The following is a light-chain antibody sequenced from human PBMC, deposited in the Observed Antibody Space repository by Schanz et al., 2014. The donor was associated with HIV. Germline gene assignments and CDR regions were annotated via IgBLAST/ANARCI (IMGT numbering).Light chain of an antibody. V-gene: IGLV1-44*01. Sequence: QSVLTQPPSASGTPGQRVTISCTGSSSNIGINTVNWYQHLPGSAPQLLIYSDNQRPSRVPDRFFGSKSGTSASLAISGLRSDDEAHYYCATWDDSLNGVVFGGGTKVTVL. J-gene: IGLJ2*01. CDR2: SDN. CDR3: ATWDDSLNGVV. CDR1: SSNIGINT.